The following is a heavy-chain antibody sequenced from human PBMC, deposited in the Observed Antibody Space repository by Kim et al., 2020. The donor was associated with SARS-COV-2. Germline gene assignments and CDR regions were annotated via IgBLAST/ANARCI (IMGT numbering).Heavy chain of an antibody. CDR1: GGSISSGGHY. J-gene: IGHJ6*02. D-gene: IGHD1-26*01. V-gene: IGHV4-31*03. CDR2: IYYSGST. CDR3: ARVNLSGRARFFGVDV. Sequence: LSLTCSVSGGSISSGGHYWTWIRQFPGKGLEWIGYIYYSGSTYYNPSLKSRVTISVDTSKNQLSLKLTSVTAADTAEYYCARVNLSGRARFFGVDVWSQGTTVGVSS.